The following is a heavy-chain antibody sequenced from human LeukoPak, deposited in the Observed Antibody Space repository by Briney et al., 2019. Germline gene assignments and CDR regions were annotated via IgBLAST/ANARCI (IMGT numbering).Heavy chain of an antibody. V-gene: IGHV3-21*01. J-gene: IGHJ5*02. Sequence: GGSLRLSCAASGFTFSSYSMNWVRQAPGKGLEWVSSISSSSSYIYYADSVKGRFTISRDNAENSLYLQMNSLRAEDTAVYYCARLSPGSGWFDPWGQGTLVTVSS. CDR2: ISSSSSYI. CDR3: ARLSPGSGWFDP. D-gene: IGHD6-19*01. CDR1: GFTFSSYS.